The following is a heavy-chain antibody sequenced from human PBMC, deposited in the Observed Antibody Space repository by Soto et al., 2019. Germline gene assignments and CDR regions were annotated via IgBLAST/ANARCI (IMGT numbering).Heavy chain of an antibody. CDR1: GFTFSSYA. Sequence: EVQLLESGGGLVQPGGSLRLSCAASGFTFSSYAMSWVRQAPGKGLEWVSTISGSGGSTYYADSVKGRFTISRDNAKNTLHLQMSSLRAEDTAVYYYARVEGYGSSIRCYYYYMDVWGKGTTVTVSS. D-gene: IGHD2-2*01. J-gene: IGHJ6*03. V-gene: IGHV3-23*01. CDR2: ISGSGGST. CDR3: ARVEGYGSSIRCYYYYMDV.